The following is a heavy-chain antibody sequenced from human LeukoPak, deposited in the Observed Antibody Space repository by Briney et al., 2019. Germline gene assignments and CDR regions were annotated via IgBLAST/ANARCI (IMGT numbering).Heavy chain of an antibody. CDR3: ARLRRGAAADV. D-gene: IGHD6-13*01. Sequence: GQSLKISCKGSANSFTNYWIGWVRQMPGKGLEWMGIIYPGDSDTRYSASFQGQVTISADKSISTAYLQWSSLKASDTAMYYCARLRRGAAADVWGQGTTVTVSS. CDR2: IYPGDSDT. CDR1: ANSFTNYW. V-gene: IGHV5-51*01. J-gene: IGHJ6*02.